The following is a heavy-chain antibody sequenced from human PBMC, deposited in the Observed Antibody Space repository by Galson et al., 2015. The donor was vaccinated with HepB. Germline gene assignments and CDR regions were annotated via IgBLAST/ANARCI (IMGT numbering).Heavy chain of an antibody. CDR1: GYTFTSYG. Sequence: SVKVSCKASGYTFTSYGISWVRQAPGQGLEWMGWISAYNGNTNYAQKLQGRVTMTTDTSTSTAYMELRSLRSDDTAVYYCAREPAALYYYYYGMDVWGQGTTVTVSS. CDR3: AREPAALYYYYYGMDV. V-gene: IGHV1-18*04. D-gene: IGHD2-15*01. CDR2: ISAYNGNT. J-gene: IGHJ6*02.